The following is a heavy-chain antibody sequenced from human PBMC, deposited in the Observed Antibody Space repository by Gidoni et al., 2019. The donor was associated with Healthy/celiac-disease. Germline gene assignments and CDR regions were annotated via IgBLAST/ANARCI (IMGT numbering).Heavy chain of an antibody. CDR2: IRSKAYGGTT. J-gene: IGHJ6*03. CDR3: TRDNPYCSGGSCYYYYYMDV. Sequence: EVQLVESGGGLVQPGRSLRLSCTASGFTFGDYAMSWFRQAPGKGRGWVGFIRSKAYGGTTEYAASVKGRFTISRDDSKSIAYLQMNSLKTEDTAVYYCTRDNPYCSGGSCYYYYYMDVWGKGTTVTVSS. D-gene: IGHD2-15*01. V-gene: IGHV3-49*03. CDR1: GFTFGDYA.